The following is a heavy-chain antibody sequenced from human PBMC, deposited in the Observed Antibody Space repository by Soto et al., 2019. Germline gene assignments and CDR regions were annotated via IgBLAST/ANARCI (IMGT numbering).Heavy chain of an antibody. CDR2: ISYDGSNK. CDR3: ARGGQLEPRRDYDILTGSSFDY. D-gene: IGHD3-9*01. CDR1: GFTFSSYA. Sequence: GGSLRLSCAASGFTFSSYAMHWVRQAPGKGLEWVAVISYDGSNKYYADSVKGRFTISRDNSKNTLYLQMNSLRAEDTAVYYCARGGQLEPRRDYDILTGSSFDYWGQGTLVTVSS. V-gene: IGHV3-30-3*01. J-gene: IGHJ4*02.